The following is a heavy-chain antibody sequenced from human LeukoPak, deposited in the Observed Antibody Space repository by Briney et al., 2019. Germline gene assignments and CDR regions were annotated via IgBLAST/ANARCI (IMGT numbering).Heavy chain of an antibody. V-gene: IGHV4-59*12. CDR2: IYYSGST. CDR1: GGSFSGYY. CDR3: ASNWSDFDY. D-gene: IGHD1-1*01. J-gene: IGHJ4*02. Sequence: SETLSLTCAVYGGSFSGYYWSWIRQPPGKGLEWIGYIYYSGSTNYNPSLKSRVTISVDTSKNQFSLKLSSVTAADTAVYYCASNWSDFDYWGRGTLVTVSS.